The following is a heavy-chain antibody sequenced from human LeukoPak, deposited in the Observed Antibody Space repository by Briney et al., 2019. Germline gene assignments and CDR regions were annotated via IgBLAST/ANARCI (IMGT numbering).Heavy chain of an antibody. Sequence: GGSLRLSCAASGFTFSSYSMNWVRQAPGKGLEWVSSISSSSSYIYYADSVKGGFTISRDNAKNSLYLQMNSLRAEDTAVYYCAGSSTSWYKIGVCNDYWGQGTLVTVSS. V-gene: IGHV3-21*01. CDR3: AGSSTSWYKIGVCNDY. D-gene: IGHD2-2*02. J-gene: IGHJ4*02. CDR2: ISSSSSYI. CDR1: GFTFSSYS.